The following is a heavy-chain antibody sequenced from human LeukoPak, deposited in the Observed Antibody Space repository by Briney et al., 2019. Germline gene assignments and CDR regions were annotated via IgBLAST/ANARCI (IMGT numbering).Heavy chain of an antibody. J-gene: IGHJ4*02. V-gene: IGHV3-23*01. Sequence: PGGSLRLSCAASGVALSTYSMNWVRQAPGKGLEWVSTISGGGGSTYYADSVKGRFTISRDNSKNTLYLQVNSLRAEDTAVYYCAKRGKWDVTPFDYWGQGTLVTVSS. CDR2: ISGGGGST. CDR3: AKRGKWDVTPFDY. D-gene: IGHD1-26*01. CDR1: GVALSTYS.